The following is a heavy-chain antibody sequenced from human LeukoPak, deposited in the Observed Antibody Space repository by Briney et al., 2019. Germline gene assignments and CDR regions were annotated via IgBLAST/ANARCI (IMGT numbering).Heavy chain of an antibody. Sequence: GGSLRLSCAASGFTFSNYAMSWVRQAPGKGLEWVSGISGSGGSTYYADSVKGRFTISRDNAKNSLYLQMNSLRAEDTAVYYCARDSGVGEDYWGQGTLVTVSS. CDR1: GFTFSNYA. J-gene: IGHJ4*02. CDR2: ISGSGGST. V-gene: IGHV3-23*01. D-gene: IGHD3-16*01. CDR3: ARDSGVGEDY.